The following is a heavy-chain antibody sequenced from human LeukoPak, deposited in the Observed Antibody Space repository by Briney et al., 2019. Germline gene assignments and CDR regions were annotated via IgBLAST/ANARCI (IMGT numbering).Heavy chain of an antibody. Sequence: ASVKVSCKASGYTFTSYGISWVRQAPGQGLEWMGWISAYNGNTNYAQKLQGRVTMTTDTSTSTAYMELRSLRSDDTAVYYCARDGEPNCSGGSCYLQHWGQGTLVTVSS. CDR1: GYTFTSYG. D-gene: IGHD2-15*01. CDR2: ISAYNGNT. J-gene: IGHJ1*01. CDR3: ARDGEPNCSGGSCYLQH. V-gene: IGHV1-18*01.